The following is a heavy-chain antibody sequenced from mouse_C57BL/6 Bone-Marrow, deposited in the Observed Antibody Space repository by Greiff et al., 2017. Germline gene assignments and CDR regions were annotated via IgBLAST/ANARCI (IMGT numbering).Heavy chain of an antibody. V-gene: IGHV1-22*01. CDR3: ARWGYYGSSPYAMDY. Sequence: VQLQQSGPELVKPGASVTMSCKASGYTFTDYNMHWVKQSHGKSLEWIGYINPNNGGTSYNQKFKGKATLTVNKSSSTAYMELRSLTSEDSAVYYCARWGYYGSSPYAMDYWGQGTSVTVSS. D-gene: IGHD1-1*01. CDR1: GYTFTDYN. J-gene: IGHJ4*01. CDR2: INPNNGGT.